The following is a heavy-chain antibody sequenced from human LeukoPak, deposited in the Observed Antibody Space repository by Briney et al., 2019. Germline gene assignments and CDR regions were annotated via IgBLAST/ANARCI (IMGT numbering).Heavy chain of an antibody. J-gene: IGHJ4*02. CDR2: IYYSGST. CDR3: ARHVFRTMVRGVITYYFDY. V-gene: IGHV4-39*01. D-gene: IGHD3-10*01. Sequence: SETLSLTCTVSGGSISSSSYYWGWIRQPPGKGLEWIGSIYYSGSTYYNPSLKSRVTISVDTSKNQFSLKLSSVTAADTAVYYCARHVFRTMVRGVITYYFDYWGQGTLVTVSS. CDR1: GGSISSSSYY.